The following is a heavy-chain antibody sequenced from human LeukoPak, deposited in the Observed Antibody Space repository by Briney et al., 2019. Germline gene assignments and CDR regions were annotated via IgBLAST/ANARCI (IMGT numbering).Heavy chain of an antibody. V-gene: IGHV3-21*01. J-gene: IGHJ4*02. Sequence: GGSLRLSCTASGFSFGDDAWSWFRQAPGRGLEWVSSISSSSSYIYYADSVKGRFTISRDNAKNSLYLQMNSLRAEDTAVYYCARDSVLRFLEWSYTGDYWGQGTLVTVSS. D-gene: IGHD3-3*01. CDR1: GFSFGDDA. CDR3: ARDSVLRFLEWSYTGDY. CDR2: ISSSSSYI.